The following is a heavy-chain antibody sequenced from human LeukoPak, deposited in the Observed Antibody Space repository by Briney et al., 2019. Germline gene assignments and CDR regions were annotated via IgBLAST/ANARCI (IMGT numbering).Heavy chain of an antibody. J-gene: IGHJ3*02. D-gene: IGHD4-17*01. Sequence: ASVKVSCKASGYTFTSYGISWVRQAPGQGLAWMGWISAYNGNTNYAQKLQGRVTMTTDTSTSTAYMELRSLRSDDTAVYYCARILMTTVTTAGDIWGQGTMVTVSS. CDR2: ISAYNGNT. V-gene: IGHV1-18*01. CDR1: GYTFTSYG. CDR3: ARILMTTVTTAGDI.